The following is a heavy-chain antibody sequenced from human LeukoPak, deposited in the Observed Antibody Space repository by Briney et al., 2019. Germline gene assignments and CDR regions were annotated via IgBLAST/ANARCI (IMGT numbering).Heavy chain of an antibody. J-gene: IGHJ4*02. V-gene: IGHV1-8*01. CDR3: ARFDLQRGGDY. D-gene: IGHD3-10*01. CDR1: GYTFTSYD. Sequence: ASVTVSCKASGYTFTSYDINWVRQAPGQGPEWMGWMNPNSGNTGYAQKFQGRVTMTRNTSISTAYMELSSLRSEDTAVYYCARFDLQRGGDYWGQGTLVTVSS. CDR2: MNPNSGNT.